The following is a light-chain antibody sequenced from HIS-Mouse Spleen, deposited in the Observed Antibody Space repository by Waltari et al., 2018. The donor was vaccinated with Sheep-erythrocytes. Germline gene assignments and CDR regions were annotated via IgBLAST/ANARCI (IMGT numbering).Light chain of an antibody. J-gene: IGLJ1*01. Sequence: QSALTQPASVSGSPGQSITISCTGTSSDVGGYNYVSWYQQHPGKAPKLMIYDVSKRPSGVPDRFSGSKSGNTASLTISGRQAEDEADYYCSSYTSSSTYVFGTGTKVTVL. CDR2: DVS. V-gene: IGLV2-14*01. CDR3: SSYTSSSTYV. CDR1: SSDVGGYNY.